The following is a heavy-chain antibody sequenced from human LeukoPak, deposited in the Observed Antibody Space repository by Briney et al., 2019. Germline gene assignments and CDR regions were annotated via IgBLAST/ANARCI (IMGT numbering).Heavy chain of an antibody. CDR1: GFTFSSYW. CDR3: AKDIYGDYGGFDY. Sequence: GGSLRLSCAASGFTFSSYWMHWVRQVPGKGLVWVARINPGGSSITYADSVKGRFTISRDNAKNTLYLQMDSLRAEDTGVYYCAKDIYGDYGGFDYWGQGTLVTVSS. V-gene: IGHV3-74*01. D-gene: IGHD4-17*01. CDR2: INPGGSSI. J-gene: IGHJ4*02.